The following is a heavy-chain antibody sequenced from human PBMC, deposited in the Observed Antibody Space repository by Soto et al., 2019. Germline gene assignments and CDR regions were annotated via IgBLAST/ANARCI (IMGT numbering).Heavy chain of an antibody. V-gene: IGHV4-4*02. CDR2: IYRTGST. CDR3: ASRDPGTSVDY. D-gene: IGHD1-7*01. Sequence: QVQLQESGPGLVKPSGTLSLTCAVSGGSFTSNNWWTWVGQPPGQGLEWIGEIYRTGSTNYNPSLKSRVTISLDKSENQFSLKVPSLTAADTAVYYCASRDPGTSVDYWGQGTLVTVSS. CDR1: GGSFTSNNW. J-gene: IGHJ4*02.